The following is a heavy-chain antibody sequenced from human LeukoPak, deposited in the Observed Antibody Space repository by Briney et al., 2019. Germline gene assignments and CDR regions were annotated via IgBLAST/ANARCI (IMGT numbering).Heavy chain of an antibody. D-gene: IGHD6-19*01. CDR1: GFTFSSYA. CDR3: AKQCGGSDWFDAFDI. Sequence: PGGSLRLSCTASGFTFSSYAMNWVRQAPGKGLEWVSGIGAGGTFTYYADSVKGRFTISRDNSKNTLYLQTNSLRAEDTAVYYCAKQCGGSDWFDAFDIWGQGTMVTVSS. J-gene: IGHJ3*02. V-gene: IGHV3-23*01. CDR2: IGAGGTFT.